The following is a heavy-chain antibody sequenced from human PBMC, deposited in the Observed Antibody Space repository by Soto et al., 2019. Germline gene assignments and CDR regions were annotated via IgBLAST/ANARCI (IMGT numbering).Heavy chain of an antibody. V-gene: IGHV1-69*13. J-gene: IGHJ6*02. CDR3: ARDKAGRRFGELLGGMDV. CDR2: IIPIFGTA. CDR1: GGTFSSNA. Sequence: GASVKVSCKASGGTFSSNAISWVRQAPGQGLEWMGGIIPIFGTANYAQKFRGRVTITADESTSTAYMELSSLRSEDTAVYYCARDKAGRRFGELLGGMDVWGQGTTVTVSS. D-gene: IGHD3-10*01.